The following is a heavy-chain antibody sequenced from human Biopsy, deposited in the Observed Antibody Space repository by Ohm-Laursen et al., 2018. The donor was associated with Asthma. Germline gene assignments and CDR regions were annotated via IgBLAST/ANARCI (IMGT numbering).Heavy chain of an antibody. Sequence: SLRLSCAASGFTFSHYNMNWVRQAPGKGLEWVSSITDTSRYIKYADSVRGRFTIPRDNAKMSLVMNSLSPGDTGVYYCAKGMGSGPVVDGFDIWGQGTTVTISS. CDR3: AKGMGSGPVVDGFDI. CDR2: ITDTSRYI. D-gene: IGHD5-24*01. CDR1: GFTFSHYN. J-gene: IGHJ3*02. V-gene: IGHV3-21*01.